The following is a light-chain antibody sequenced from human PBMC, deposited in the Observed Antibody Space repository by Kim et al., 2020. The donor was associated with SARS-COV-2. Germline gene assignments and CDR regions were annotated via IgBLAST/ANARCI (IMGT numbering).Light chain of an antibody. Sequence: IVLTQSPGTLSLSPGERATLSCRASQSVSRSYLAWFQQKPGQAPRLLIYGASSRATGIPDRFSGSGFGTDFTLTISRLEPEDFAAYYCQQYDNEPPITFGQGTRLEIK. CDR2: GAS. V-gene: IGKV3-20*01. CDR3: QQYDNEPPIT. J-gene: IGKJ5*01. CDR1: QSVSRSY.